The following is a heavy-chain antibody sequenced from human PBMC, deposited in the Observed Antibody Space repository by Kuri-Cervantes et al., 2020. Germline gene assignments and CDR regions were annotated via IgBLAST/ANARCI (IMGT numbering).Heavy chain of an antibody. V-gene: IGHV3-21*01. CDR3: ARDPRLGPGSGSLWRRDFAEDGMDV. Sequence: GESLKISCAASGFTFSSYSMNWVRQAPGKGLEWVSSISSSSSYIYYADSVKGRFTISRDNAKNSLYLQMNSLRAEDTAVYYCARDPRLGPGSGSLWRRDFAEDGMDVWGQGTTVTVSS. CDR2: ISSSSSYI. CDR1: GFTFSSYS. D-gene: IGHD3-10*01. J-gene: IGHJ6*02.